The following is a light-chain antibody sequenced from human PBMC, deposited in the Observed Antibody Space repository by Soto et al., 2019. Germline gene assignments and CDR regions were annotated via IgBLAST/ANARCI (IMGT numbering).Light chain of an antibody. CDR1: QSVSSSY. CDR2: GAT. Sequence: EILLAQSPATLSLSPGERATLSCRASQSVSSSYLAWYQQKPGQAPRLLIFGATSRATGVPDRISGSESGTDFTLTISRLEPEDFAVYYCQQYGSLPTFGQGTRLEIK. J-gene: IGKJ5*01. V-gene: IGKV3-20*01. CDR3: QQYGSLPT.